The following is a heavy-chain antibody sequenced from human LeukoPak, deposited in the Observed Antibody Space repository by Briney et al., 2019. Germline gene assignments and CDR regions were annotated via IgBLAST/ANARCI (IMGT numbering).Heavy chain of an antibody. V-gene: IGHV3-23*01. D-gene: IGHD3-10*01. J-gene: IGHJ4*02. CDR2: ISGSVGST. Sequence: GRCLRLSCAATGLTVSSYAMSSVRQQPGNWLGWVLAISGSVGSTSYADSVKCRFTISRDNTKSTLYLQMYSLRAEDTAVVYCAKGEFMVYDYLYCGQGTLGTVSS. CDR3: AKGEFMVYDYLY. CDR1: GLTVSSYA.